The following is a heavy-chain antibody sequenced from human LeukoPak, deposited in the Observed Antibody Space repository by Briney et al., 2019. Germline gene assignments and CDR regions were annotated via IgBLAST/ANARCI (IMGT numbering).Heavy chain of an antibody. CDR1: GFTFSTYA. Sequence: GGSLRLVCAASGFTFSTYAMSWVRQAPGRGLEWVSVIGGGGGSTYYVDSVKGRFTISRDNSKNTLYLQMTTLRAEDTAVYYCAKDLVGYCSSTSCYVGFDYWGQGTLVTVSS. D-gene: IGHD2-2*01. J-gene: IGHJ4*02. V-gene: IGHV3-23*01. CDR2: IGGGGGST. CDR3: AKDLVGYCSSTSCYVGFDY.